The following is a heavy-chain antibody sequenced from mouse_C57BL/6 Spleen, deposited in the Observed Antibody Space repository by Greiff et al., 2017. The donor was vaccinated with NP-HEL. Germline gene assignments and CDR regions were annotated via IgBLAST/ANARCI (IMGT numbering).Heavy chain of an antibody. CDR2: ISSGSSTI. CDR1: GFTFSDYG. V-gene: IGHV5-17*01. CDR3: ARSAQAKGYYFDY. Sequence: EVQLVESGGGLVKPGGSLKLSCAASGFTFSDYGMHWVRQAPEKGLEWVAYISSGSSTIYYADTVKGRFTISRDNAKNTLFLQMTSLRSEDTAMYYCARSAQAKGYYFDYWGQGTTLTVSS. D-gene: IGHD3-2*02. J-gene: IGHJ2*01.